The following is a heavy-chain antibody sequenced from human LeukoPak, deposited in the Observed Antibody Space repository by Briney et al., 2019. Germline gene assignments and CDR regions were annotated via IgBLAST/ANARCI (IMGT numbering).Heavy chain of an antibody. Sequence: PGGSLRLSCAASEFTFSNAWMSWVRQAPGKGLEWVGRIKSKSDGGTTDYAAPVKGRFTISRDDSKNTLYLQMNSLKTEDTAVYYCATADSGSHGAYWGQGTLVTVSS. CDR2: IKSKSDGGTT. V-gene: IGHV3-15*01. CDR1: EFTFSNAW. CDR3: ATADSGSHGAY. J-gene: IGHJ4*02. D-gene: IGHD1-26*01.